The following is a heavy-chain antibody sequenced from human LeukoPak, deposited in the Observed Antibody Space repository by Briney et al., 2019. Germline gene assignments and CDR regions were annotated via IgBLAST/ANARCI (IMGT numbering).Heavy chain of an antibody. CDR3: ARRYCSGGSCYPDY. Sequence: SETLSLTCTVSGDSISSYSWSWIRQPPGKGLEWIGYIYYSGSTNYNPSLKSRVTISVDTSKKQFSLKLSSVTTADTAVYYCARRYCSGGSCYPDYWGQGTLVTVSS. CDR1: GDSISSYS. CDR2: IYYSGST. V-gene: IGHV4-59*08. J-gene: IGHJ4*02. D-gene: IGHD2-15*01.